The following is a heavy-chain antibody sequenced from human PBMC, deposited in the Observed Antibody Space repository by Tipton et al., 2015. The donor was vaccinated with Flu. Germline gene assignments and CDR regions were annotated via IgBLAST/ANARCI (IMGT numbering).Heavy chain of an antibody. J-gene: IGHJ2*01. V-gene: IGHV4-61*08. D-gene: IGHD3-22*01. Sequence: TLSLTCTVSGGSISSGGYYWSWIRQHPGKGLEWIGYIYYSGSTNYNPSLKSRVTIPVDTSKNQFSLKLSSVTAADTAVYYCASITSYYYDSSGYLDWYFDLWGRGTLVTVSS. CDR3: ASITSYYYDSSGYLDWYFDL. CDR1: GGSISSGGYY. CDR2: IYYSGST.